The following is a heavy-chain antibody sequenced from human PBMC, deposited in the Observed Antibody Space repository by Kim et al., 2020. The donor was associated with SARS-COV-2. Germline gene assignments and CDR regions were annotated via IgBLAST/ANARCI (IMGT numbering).Heavy chain of an antibody. J-gene: IGHJ6*03. CDR2: IIPIFGTA. CDR3: ASGNSSSWHYYYYYMDV. Sequence: SVKVSCKASGGTFSSYAISWVRQAPGQGLEWMGGIIPIFGTANYAQKFQGRVTITADESTSTAYMELSSLRSEDTAVYYCASGNSSSWHYYYYYMDVWGKGTTVTVSS. CDR1: GGTFSSYA. D-gene: IGHD6-13*01. V-gene: IGHV1-69*13.